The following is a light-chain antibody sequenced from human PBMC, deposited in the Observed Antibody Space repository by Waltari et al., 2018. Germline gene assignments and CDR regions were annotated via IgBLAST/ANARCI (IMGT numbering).Light chain of an antibody. CDR2: GAS. CDR3: QHYNNWPPT. J-gene: IGKJ1*01. CDR1: QSVSIN. V-gene: IGKV3-15*01. Sequence: EIVMTPSPATLSVFPGDRVTLSCKTSQSVSINLAWYQLKPGQAPRLLIFGASTRATGLPARFSGSGSETEFTLTISSLQSEDLAVYYCQHYNNWPPTFGQGTKVEIK.